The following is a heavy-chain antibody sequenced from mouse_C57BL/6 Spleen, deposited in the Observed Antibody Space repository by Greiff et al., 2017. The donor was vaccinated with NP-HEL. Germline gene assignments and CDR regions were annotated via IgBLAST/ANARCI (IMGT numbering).Heavy chain of an antibody. V-gene: IGHV5-9-1*02. CDR1: GFTFSSYA. Sequence: EVQRVESGEGLVKPGGSLKLSCAASGFTFSSYAMSWVRQTPEKRLEWVAYISSGGDYIYYADTVKGRFTISRDNARNTLYLQMSSLKSEDTAMYYCTREGGIYYGNSRAMDYWGQGTSVTVSS. CDR2: ISSGGDYI. CDR3: TREGGIYYGNSRAMDY. J-gene: IGHJ4*01. D-gene: IGHD2-1*01.